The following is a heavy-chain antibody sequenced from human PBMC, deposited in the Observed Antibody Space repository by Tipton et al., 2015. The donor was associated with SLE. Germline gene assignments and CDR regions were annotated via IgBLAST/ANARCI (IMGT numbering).Heavy chain of an antibody. J-gene: IGHJ4*02. D-gene: IGHD3-22*01. Sequence: TLSLTCTVSGGSICSYYWSWIRQPPGKGLEWIGYIYSSGSTNYNPSLKSRVTISVDTSKNQFSLKLNSVTAADTALYYCAAYYYDTSGVFDFWDQGTLVTVYS. CDR3: AAYYYDTSGVFDF. CDR2: IYSSGST. CDR1: GGSICSYY. V-gene: IGHV4-59*01.